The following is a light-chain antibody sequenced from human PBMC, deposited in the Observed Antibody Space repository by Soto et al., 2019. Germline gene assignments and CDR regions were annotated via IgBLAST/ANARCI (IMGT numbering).Light chain of an antibody. J-gene: IGKJ2*01. CDR1: QSVTNNY. V-gene: IGKV3-20*01. Sequence: EIVLTQSPGTLSLSPGERGTLSCRASQSVTNNYLAWYQQKRGQPPRLLIHGASSRATGIPDRFSGSGSGTEFTLPISGLEPEDFAVYYCQQYSTPPMYTFGQGTQVEIK. CDR2: GAS. CDR3: QQYSTPPMYT.